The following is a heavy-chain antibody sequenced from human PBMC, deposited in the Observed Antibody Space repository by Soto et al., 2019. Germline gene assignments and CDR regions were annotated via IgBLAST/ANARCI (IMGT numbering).Heavy chain of an antibody. Sequence: QITLKASGPTLVKPTQPLTLTCTFSGFSLSTRGVGVARIRHPPGKALDWLALIFWDDDKWSSPSLKSRLTITEATSKDQAVLTMTNMVPVDTASYYCAHRPRGYASYFDYRGQGTLVTVSS. D-gene: IGHD5-12*01. CDR3: AHRPRGYASYFDY. CDR2: IFWDDDK. CDR1: GFSLSTRGVG. J-gene: IGHJ4*02. V-gene: IGHV2-5*02.